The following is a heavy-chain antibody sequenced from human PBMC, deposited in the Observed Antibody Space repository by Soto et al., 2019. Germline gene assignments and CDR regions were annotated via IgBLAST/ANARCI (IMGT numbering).Heavy chain of an antibody. D-gene: IGHD5-12*01. CDR3: AREGDGYDFDY. Sequence: GGSLRLSCAASGFTFSSYAMHWVRQAPGKGLEWVAVISYDGSNKYYADSVKGRFTISRDNSKNTLYLQMNSLRAEDTAVYYCAREGDGYDFDYWGQGTLVTVSS. CDR2: ISYDGSNK. CDR1: GFTFSSYA. V-gene: IGHV3-30-3*01. J-gene: IGHJ4*02.